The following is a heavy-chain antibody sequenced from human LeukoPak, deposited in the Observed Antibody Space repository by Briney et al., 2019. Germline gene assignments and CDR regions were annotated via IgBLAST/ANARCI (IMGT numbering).Heavy chain of an antibody. CDR3: AKDLTYYDSSGYSYYFDY. CDR1: EFTFNTYS. CDR2: ISSSSDYI. J-gene: IGHJ4*02. D-gene: IGHD3-22*01. Sequence: GGSLRLSCAASEFTFNTYSMNWVRQAPGKGLEWVSSISSSSDYIYYADSVKGRFAISRDNSKNTLYLQMNSLRAEDTAVYYCAKDLTYYDSSGYSYYFDYWGQGTLVTVSS. V-gene: IGHV3-21*04.